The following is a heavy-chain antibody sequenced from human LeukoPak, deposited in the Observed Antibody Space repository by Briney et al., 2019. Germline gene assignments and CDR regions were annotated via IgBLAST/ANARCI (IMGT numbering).Heavy chain of an antibody. V-gene: IGHV3-23*01. J-gene: IGHJ4*02. Sequence: PGGSLRLSCTASGFIFSSYAMNWVRQAPGKGLEWVSTITYSGGSTFYADSVKGRFTISRDNSKNTLYLQMNSLRAEDTAVYYCARRAGAYSHPYDYWGQGTLVTVSS. CDR2: ITYSGGST. CDR1: GFIFSSYA. CDR3: ARRAGAYSHPYDY. D-gene: IGHD4/OR15-4a*01.